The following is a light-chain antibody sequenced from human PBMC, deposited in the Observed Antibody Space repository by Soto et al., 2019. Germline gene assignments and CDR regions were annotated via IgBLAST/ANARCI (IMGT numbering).Light chain of an antibody. J-gene: IGKJ1*01. Sequence: DIQITQSPSTLSASVGDRVIITCRASQTTSSWLAWYQQKPGRAPNLLIYDTSTLQSGVPPRFSGSGSGTEFALTINSLQPEDFATYYCQKYSTYPWTFGQGTKVDIK. CDR2: DTS. V-gene: IGKV1-5*01. CDR1: QTTSSW. CDR3: QKYSTYPWT.